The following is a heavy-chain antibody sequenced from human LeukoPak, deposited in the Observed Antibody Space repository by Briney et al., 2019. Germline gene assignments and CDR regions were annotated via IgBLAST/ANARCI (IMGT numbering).Heavy chain of an antibody. J-gene: IGHJ5*02. CDR3: ARERGSGSYHPFDP. D-gene: IGHD3-10*01. CDR2: IKQDGSEK. Sequence: QPGGSLRLSCAASGFIFNNYWMSWVRQAPGKGLEWVANIKQDGSEKYYEDSVKGRFTISRDNAKNSLYLQMNSLRAEDTAVYYCARERGSGSYHPFDPWGQGTLVTVSS. V-gene: IGHV3-7*01. CDR1: GFIFNNYW.